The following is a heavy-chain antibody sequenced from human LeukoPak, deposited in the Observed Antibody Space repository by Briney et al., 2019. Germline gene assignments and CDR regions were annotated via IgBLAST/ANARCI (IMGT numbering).Heavy chain of an antibody. D-gene: IGHD5-12*01. V-gene: IGHV1-2*02. CDR1: GYTFTGYY. CDR2: INPNSGGT. CDR3: ARDAYAGFSASWHEDH. J-gene: IGHJ4*02. Sequence: ASVKVSCKTSGYTFTGYYVDWVRQAPGQGLEWMGWINPNSGGTKYSPKFQARVTMTRDTSISTAYMELSGLTSDDTAVYYCARDAYAGFSASWHEDHWGQGTLVTVSS.